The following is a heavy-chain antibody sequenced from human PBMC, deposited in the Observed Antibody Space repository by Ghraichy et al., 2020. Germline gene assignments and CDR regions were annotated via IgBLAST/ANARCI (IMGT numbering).Heavy chain of an antibody. J-gene: IGHJ6*02. CDR1: GFTFSSYA. Sequence: LTCAASGFTFSSYAMSWVRQAPGKGLEWVSVINDNGGRTYYTDSVKGRFTISRDNSKNTLYLQMNSLRAEDTAVYYCAKNEKGFHHFYYYGMDIWGQGTTVTVSS. V-gene: IGHV3-23*01. CDR2: INDNGGRT. CDR3: AKNEKGFHHFYYYGMDI.